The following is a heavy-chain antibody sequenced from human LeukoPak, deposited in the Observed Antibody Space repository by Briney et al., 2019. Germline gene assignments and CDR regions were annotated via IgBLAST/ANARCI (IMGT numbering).Heavy chain of an antibody. Sequence: PSGTLSLTCAISGYSISAGYFWGCIRQSPVKGLAWIGSVHHTGSDYYNPSLKSRVTIAIDTSKNHFSLILTSVTAADTAVFFCARVIVTATHVPDAFDLWGQGILVTVSS. V-gene: IGHV4-38-2*01. J-gene: IGHJ3*01. D-gene: IGHD1-26*01. CDR1: GYSISAGYF. CDR2: VHHTGSD. CDR3: ARVIVTATHVPDAFDL.